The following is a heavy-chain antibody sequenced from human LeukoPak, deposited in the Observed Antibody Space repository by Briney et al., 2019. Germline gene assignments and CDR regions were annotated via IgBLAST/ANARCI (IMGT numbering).Heavy chain of an antibody. CDR3: ARGGIAVAPDYYYGMDV. CDR1: GGSFSGYY. CDR2: INHSGST. Sequence: SETLSLTCAVYGGSFSGYYWSWIRQPPGKGLEWIGEINHSGSTNYNPSLKSRVTISVDTSKNQFSLKLSSVTAADTAVYYCARGGIAVAPDYYYGMDVWGQGTTVTVSS. D-gene: IGHD6-19*01. V-gene: IGHV4-34*01. J-gene: IGHJ6*02.